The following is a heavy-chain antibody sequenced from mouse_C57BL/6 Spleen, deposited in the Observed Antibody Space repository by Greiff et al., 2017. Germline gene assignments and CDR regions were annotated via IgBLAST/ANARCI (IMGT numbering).Heavy chain of an antibody. V-gene: IGHV5-2*01. CDR1: EYEFPSHD. Sequence: DVLLVESGGGLVQPGESLKLSCESNEYEFPSHDMSWVRKTPEKRLELVAAINSDGGSTYYPDTMERRFIISRDNTKKTLYLQMSSLSSEDTALYYCARQNYGPQAWFAYWGQGTLVTVSA. CDR3: ARQNYGPQAWFAY. CDR2: INSDGGST. D-gene: IGHD1-1*01. J-gene: IGHJ3*01.